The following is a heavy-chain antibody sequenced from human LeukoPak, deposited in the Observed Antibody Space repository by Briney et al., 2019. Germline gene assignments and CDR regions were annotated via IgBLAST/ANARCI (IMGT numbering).Heavy chain of an antibody. CDR2: IYYSGST. V-gene: IGHV4-59*08. CDR1: GGYISSYY. CDR3: AGVFGDFQH. J-gene: IGHJ1*01. Sequence: KPSETLSLTCTVSGGYISSYYWSWIRQPPGKGLEWIGYIYYSGSTNYNPSLKSRVTISVDTPKNQFSLKLSSVTAADTAVYYCAGVFGDFQHWGQGTLVTVSS. D-gene: IGHD3-16*01.